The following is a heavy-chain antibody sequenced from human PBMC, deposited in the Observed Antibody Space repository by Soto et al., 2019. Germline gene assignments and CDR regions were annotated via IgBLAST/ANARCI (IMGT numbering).Heavy chain of an antibody. Sequence: GGSLRLSCAASGFTFSSYAMHWVRQAPGKGLEWVAVISYDGSNKYYADSVKGRFTISRDNSKNTLYLQMNSLRADDTAVYYGASDRSPLYDSSGHTNSNWFDPWGQGTLVTVSS. V-gene: IGHV3-30-3*01. CDR1: GFTFSSYA. CDR2: ISYDGSNK. D-gene: IGHD3-22*01. J-gene: IGHJ5*02. CDR3: ASDRSPLYDSSGHTNSNWFDP.